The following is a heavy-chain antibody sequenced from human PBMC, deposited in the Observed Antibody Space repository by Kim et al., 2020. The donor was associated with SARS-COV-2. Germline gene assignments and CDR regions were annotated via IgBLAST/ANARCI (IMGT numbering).Heavy chain of an antibody. CDR2: IYPGDSDT. CDR3: ARQDGSGSRGYYYYGMDV. Sequence: GESLKISCKGSGYSFTSYWIGWVRQMPGKGLEWMGIIYPGDSDTRYSPSFQGQVTISADKSISTAYLQWSSLKASDTAMYYCARQDGSGSRGYYYYGMDVWGQGTTVTVSS. D-gene: IGHD3-10*01. CDR1: GYSFTSYW. V-gene: IGHV5-51*01. J-gene: IGHJ6*02.